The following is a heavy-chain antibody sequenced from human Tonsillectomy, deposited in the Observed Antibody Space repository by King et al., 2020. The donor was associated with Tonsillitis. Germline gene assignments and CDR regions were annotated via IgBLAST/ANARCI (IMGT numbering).Heavy chain of an antibody. V-gene: IGHV1-18*01. CDR3: ARVPTKTKYGDYVD. CDR1: GYTFTSYG. Sequence: QLVQSGAEVKKPGASVKVSCKASGYTFTSYGISWVRQAPGQGLEWMGWISAYNGNTNYAQTFQGRVTMTTDTPTSTAYMELRSLRSDDTAVYYCARVPTKTKYGDYVDWGQGTLVTVSS. CDR2: ISAYNGNT. J-gene: IGHJ4*02. D-gene: IGHD4-17*01.